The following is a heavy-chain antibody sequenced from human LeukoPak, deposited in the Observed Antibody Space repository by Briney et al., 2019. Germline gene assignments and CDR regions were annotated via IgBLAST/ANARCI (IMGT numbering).Heavy chain of an antibody. CDR3: ARGAEYGSGSYLGY. Sequence: SQTLSLTCALSGDSVSSNSAAWNWIRQSPSRGLEWLGRTYYRSKWYNDYAVSVKSRTTINPDTSKNQFSLQLNSVTPEDTAVYYCARGAEYGSGSYLGYWGQGTLVTVSS. CDR2: TYYRSKWYN. J-gene: IGHJ4*02. V-gene: IGHV6-1*01. CDR1: GDSVSSNSAA. D-gene: IGHD3-10*01.